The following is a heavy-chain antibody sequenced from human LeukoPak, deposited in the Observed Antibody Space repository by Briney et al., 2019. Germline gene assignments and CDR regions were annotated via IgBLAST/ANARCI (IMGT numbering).Heavy chain of an antibody. V-gene: IGHV4-39*01. D-gene: IGHD1-7*01. CDR1: GGSISSSSYY. CDR3: AGSITGTTNYFDY. J-gene: IGHJ4*02. CDR2: MYHSGST. Sequence: SETLSLTCTVSGGSISSSSYYCGWIRQPPGKGLEWIGSMYHSGSTYHNPSLKSRVTISVDTSKNQFSLKLSSVTAADTAVYYCAGSITGTTNYFDYWGQGTLVTVSS.